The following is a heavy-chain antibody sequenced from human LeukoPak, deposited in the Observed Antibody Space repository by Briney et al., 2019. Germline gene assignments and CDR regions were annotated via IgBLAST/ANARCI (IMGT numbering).Heavy chain of an antibody. J-gene: IGHJ4*02. CDR1: GFTFSSYW. D-gene: IGHD2-2*01. CDR2: IKQDGREK. Sequence: GGSLRLSCAASGFTFSSYWMSWVRQAPGKGLEWVANIKQDGREKYYVDSVKGRFTISRDNAKNSLHLQMNSLRAEDTAVYYCASNTMGYQLLVSDYWGQGTLVTVSS. CDR3: ASNTMGYQLLVSDY. V-gene: IGHV3-7*03.